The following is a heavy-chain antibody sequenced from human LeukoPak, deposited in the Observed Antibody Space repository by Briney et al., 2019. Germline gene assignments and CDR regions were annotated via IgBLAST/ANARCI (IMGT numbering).Heavy chain of an antibody. V-gene: IGHV1-69*04. J-gene: IGHJ5*02. D-gene: IGHD6-6*01. CDR1: GGAFSSYT. CDR3: ARDHPLEEFEGSSSPNWFDP. CDR2: IIPILGIA. Sequence: ASVKVSCKASGGAFSSYTISWVRQAPGQGLEWMGRIIPILGIANYAQKFQGRVTITADKSTSTAYMELSSLRSEDTAVYYCARDHPLEEFEGSSSPNWFDPWGQGTLVTVSS.